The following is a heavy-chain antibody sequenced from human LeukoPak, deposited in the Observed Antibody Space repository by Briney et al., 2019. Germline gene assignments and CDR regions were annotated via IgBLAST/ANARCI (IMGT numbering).Heavy chain of an antibody. CDR1: GGTFTSYG. J-gene: IGHJ5*02. Sequence: ASVKVSCKASGGTFTSYGISWVRQAPGQGLEWMGGMIPIFGTANYAQKFQGRVTITADESTSTAYMELSSLRSEDTAVYYCARLSSHYGDYNVDPWGQGTLGTVSS. V-gene: IGHV1-69*01. CDR3: ARLSSHYGDYNVDP. CDR2: MIPIFGTA. D-gene: IGHD4-17*01.